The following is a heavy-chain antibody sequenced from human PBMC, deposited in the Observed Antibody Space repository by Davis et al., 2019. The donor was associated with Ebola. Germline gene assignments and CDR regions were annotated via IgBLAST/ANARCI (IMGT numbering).Heavy chain of an antibody. CDR1: GFTFSSYG. CDR2: ISCDGSDK. CDR3: AKDEGDYSSSWLVYYYYGMDV. J-gene: IGHJ6*02. Sequence: PGGSLRLSCAASGFTFSSYGMHWVRQAPGKGLEWVAVISCDGSDKYYADSVKGRFTISRDNSKNTLYLQMNSLRAEDTAVYYCAKDEGDYSSSWLVYYYYGMDVWGQGTTVTVSS. V-gene: IGHV3-30*18. D-gene: IGHD6-13*01.